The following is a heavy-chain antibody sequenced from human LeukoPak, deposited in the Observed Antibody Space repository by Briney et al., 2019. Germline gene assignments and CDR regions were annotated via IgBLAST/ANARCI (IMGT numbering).Heavy chain of an antibody. CDR3: ARDGGSGADY. Sequence: GGSLRLSCATSGFTFNNYYMTWVRQAPGRGLEWVAHIMEDGSEKHYVDSVKGRFTISRDNAKNSLYLQMNSLRAEDTAVYYCARDGGSGADYWGQGTLVSVSS. D-gene: IGHD3-16*01. J-gene: IGHJ4*02. CDR1: GFTFNNYY. CDR2: IMEDGSEK. V-gene: IGHV3-7*01.